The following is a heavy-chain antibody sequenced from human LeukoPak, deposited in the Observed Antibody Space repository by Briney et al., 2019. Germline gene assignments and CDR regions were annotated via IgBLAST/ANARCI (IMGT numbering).Heavy chain of an antibody. V-gene: IGHV3-48*04. CDR3: XXKPRXXLRDGXNXNYFDY. J-gene: IGHJ4*02. Sequence: PGGSLRLSCAASGFTFSSYSMNWVRQAPGKGLEWVSYISSSSSTIYYADSVKGRFTISRDNAKNSLYLQMNTLRAEDTAVYYWXXKPRXXLRDGXNXNYFDYWGQGTLVTVSS. D-gene: IGHD5-24*01. CDR1: GFTFSSYS. CDR2: ISSSSSTI.